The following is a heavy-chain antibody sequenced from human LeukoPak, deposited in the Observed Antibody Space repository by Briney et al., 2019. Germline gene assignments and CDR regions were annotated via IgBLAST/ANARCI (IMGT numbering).Heavy chain of an antibody. V-gene: IGHV4-34*01. Sequence: PSETLSLTCAVYGGSFSGYYWSWIRQPPGKGLEWIGYIYHSGSTYYNPSLKSRVTISVDRSKNQFSLKLSPVTAADTAVYYCARDGVPATLDYWGQGTLVTVSS. D-gene: IGHD2-2*01. CDR3: ARDGVPATLDY. CDR2: IYHSGST. CDR1: GGSFSGYY. J-gene: IGHJ4*02.